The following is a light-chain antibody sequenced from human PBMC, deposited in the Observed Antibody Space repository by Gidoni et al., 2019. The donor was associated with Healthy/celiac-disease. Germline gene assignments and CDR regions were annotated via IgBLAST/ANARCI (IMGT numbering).Light chain of an antibody. CDR1: QSISSY. CDR3: QQSNSTPWT. V-gene: IGKV1-39*01. Sequence: DIQMTQSPSSLSASVGDRVTITCRASQSISSYLNWYQQKPGKAPKLLIYAASSLQSGVPTRFSGSGSGKDFTITISSLQHEDFANYYCQQSNSTPWTFGQGTKVEIK. CDR2: AAS. J-gene: IGKJ1*01.